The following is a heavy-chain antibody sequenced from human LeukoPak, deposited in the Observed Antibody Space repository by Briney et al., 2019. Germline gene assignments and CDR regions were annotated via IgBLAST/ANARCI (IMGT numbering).Heavy chain of an antibody. CDR2: ISYDGSNK. Sequence: GGSLRLPCAASGFTFSSYGMHWVRQAPGKGLEWVAVISYDGSNKYYADSVKGRFTISRDNSKNTLYLQMNSLRAEDTAVYYCAKEYCSSTSCYAEAFGYWGQGTLVTVSS. J-gene: IGHJ4*02. CDR1: GFTFSSYG. CDR3: AKEYCSSTSCYAEAFGY. D-gene: IGHD2-2*01. V-gene: IGHV3-30*18.